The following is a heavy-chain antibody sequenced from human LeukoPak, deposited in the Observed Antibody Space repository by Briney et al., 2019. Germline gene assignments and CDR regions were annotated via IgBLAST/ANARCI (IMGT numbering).Heavy chain of an antibody. D-gene: IGHD3-10*01. V-gene: IGHV3-43*02. CDR2: ISGNGGTT. J-gene: IGHJ4*02. CDR1: GFTFDDYA. CDR3: AKDVNVEVRGVLKTGPFDY. Sequence: GGSLRLSCAASGFTFDDYAIHWVRQAPGKGLEWVSLISGNGGTTYYADSVKGRFTISRDNSKNSLYLQMNSLPTEDTALYYCAKDVNVEVRGVLKTGPFDYWGQGTVVTVSS.